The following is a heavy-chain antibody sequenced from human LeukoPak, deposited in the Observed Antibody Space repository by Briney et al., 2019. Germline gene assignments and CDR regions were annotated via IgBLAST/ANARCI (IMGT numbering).Heavy chain of an antibody. CDR1: GYRFINYW. D-gene: IGHD5-24*01. Sequence: GESLKISCKGSGYRFINYWIAWVRQTPGKGLEWMGIIYLGDSDTRYSPSFQGQVTISADKSISTAYLHWSSLEASDTAMYYCAGVGDAYKVAGFFQGMDVWGQGTTVTVSS. V-gene: IGHV5-51*01. CDR2: IYLGDSDT. CDR3: AGVGDAYKVAGFFQGMDV. J-gene: IGHJ6*02.